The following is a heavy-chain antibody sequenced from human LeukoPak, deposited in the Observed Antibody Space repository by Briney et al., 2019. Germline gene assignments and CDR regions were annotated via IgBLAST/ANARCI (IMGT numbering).Heavy chain of an antibody. D-gene: IGHD2-15*01. CDR1: GYTFTGYY. J-gene: IGHJ6*02. Sequence: GASVKVSCKASGYTFTGYYMHWVRQAPGQGLEWMGRINPNSGGTNYAQKFQGRVTMTRDTSISTAYMELSRLRSDDTAVYYCARGGGSYYYYYGMDAWGQGTTVTVSS. CDR2: INPNSGGT. V-gene: IGHV1-2*06. CDR3: ARGGGSYYYYYGMDA.